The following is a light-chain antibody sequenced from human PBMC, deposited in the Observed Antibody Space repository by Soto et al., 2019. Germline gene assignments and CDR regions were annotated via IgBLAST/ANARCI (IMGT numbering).Light chain of an antibody. Sequence: QSALTQPASVSGSPGQSITISCTGTSSDVGGYNYVSWYQQHPGKAPKLMIYEVSKRPSGVSNRFSGSKSGNTASLTISGLQAEHEADYYCSSYTSSSTRVFGGGTKLTVL. CDR1: SSDVGGYNY. V-gene: IGLV2-14*01. CDR3: SSYTSSSTRV. CDR2: EVS. J-gene: IGLJ2*01.